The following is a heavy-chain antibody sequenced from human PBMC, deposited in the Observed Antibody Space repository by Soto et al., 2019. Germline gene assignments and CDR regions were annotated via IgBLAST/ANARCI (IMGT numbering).Heavy chain of an antibody. CDR2: IWYDGSNK. Sequence: AGGSLRRSCAASGFTFSSYGMHWVRQAPGKGLEWVAVIWYDGSNKYYADSVKGRFTISRDNSKNTLYLQMNSLRAEDTAVYYCARDFDYYGSGSYLGYWGQGTLVTVSS. J-gene: IGHJ4*02. CDR1: GFTFSSYG. V-gene: IGHV3-33*01. D-gene: IGHD3-10*01. CDR3: ARDFDYYGSGSYLGY.